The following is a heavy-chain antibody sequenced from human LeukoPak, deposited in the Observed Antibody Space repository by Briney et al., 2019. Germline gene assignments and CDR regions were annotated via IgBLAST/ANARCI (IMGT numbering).Heavy chain of an antibody. D-gene: IGHD3-22*01. CDR2: MYYSGRS. Sequence: SETLSLTCTVSGGSITGYYWSWIRQPPGKGLEWIGYMYYSGRSNYNPSLKSRGTISVDTSKNQFSLKLSSVTAADTAVYYCARVRGGTSGYYSLDYWGQGTLVTVSS. V-gene: IGHV4-59*01. CDR3: ARVRGGTSGYYSLDY. CDR1: GGSITGYY. J-gene: IGHJ4*02.